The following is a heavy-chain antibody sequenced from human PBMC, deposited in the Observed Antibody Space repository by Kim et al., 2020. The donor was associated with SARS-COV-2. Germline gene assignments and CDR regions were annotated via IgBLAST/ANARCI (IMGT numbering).Heavy chain of an antibody. CDR3: ARGGDLITIFGVVIKGTYYYYGMDV. CDR1: GFTFSSYA. D-gene: IGHD3-3*01. J-gene: IGHJ6*02. CDR2: ISYDGSNK. V-gene: IGHV3-30-3*01. Sequence: GGSLRLSCAASGFTFSSYAMHWVRQAPGKGLEWVAVISYDGSNKYYADSVKGRFTISRDNSKNTLYLQMNSLRAEDTAVYYCARGGDLITIFGVVIKGTYYYYGMDVWGQGTTVTVSS.